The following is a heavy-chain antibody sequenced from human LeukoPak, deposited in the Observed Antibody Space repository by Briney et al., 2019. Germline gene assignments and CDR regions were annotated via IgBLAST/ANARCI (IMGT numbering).Heavy chain of an antibody. CDR3: ARSMGPSLVGSSYNWFDP. J-gene: IGHJ5*02. CDR2: IIPIFGTA. CDR1: GGTFSSYA. Sequence: SVKVSCKASGGTFSSYAISWVRQAPGQGLEWMGGIIPIFGTANYAQKFQGRVTITTDESTSTAYMELSSLRSEDTAVYYCARSMGPSLVGSSYNWFDPWGQGTLVTVSS. D-gene: IGHD6-6*01. V-gene: IGHV1-69*05.